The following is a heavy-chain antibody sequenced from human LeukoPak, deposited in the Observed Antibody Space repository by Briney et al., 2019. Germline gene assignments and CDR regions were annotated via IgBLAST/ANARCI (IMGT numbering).Heavy chain of an antibody. J-gene: IGHJ4*02. V-gene: IGHV4-39*01. CDR2: IYSSGST. Sequence: SETLSLTCTVSGGSISSGFYYWRWYRQPPGTAPASIGSIYSSGSTYSNPSLNSRVTISVDTSKNQFPLNLSSVPAADTAVYYCARLVSSSSWNYWGQGTLVTVSS. CDR3: ARLVSSSSWNY. D-gene: IGHD6-13*01. CDR1: GGSISSGFYY.